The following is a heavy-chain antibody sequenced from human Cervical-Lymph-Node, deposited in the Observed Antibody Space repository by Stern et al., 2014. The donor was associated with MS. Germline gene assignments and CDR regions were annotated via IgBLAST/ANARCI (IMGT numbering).Heavy chain of an antibody. J-gene: IGHJ6*02. Sequence: VQLVESGAEVKKPGASVKVSCKASGNTFTSYQMHWVRQIPGQGLEWMGLINPSGGSTSYAQKFQGRVTMTRDTSTSTVYMELSSLRSEDTAVYYCAREVAGHRLGMMDVWGQGTTVTVSS. CDR1: GNTFTSYQ. CDR3: AREVAGHRLGMMDV. D-gene: IGHD6-19*01. CDR2: INPSGGST. V-gene: IGHV1-46*01.